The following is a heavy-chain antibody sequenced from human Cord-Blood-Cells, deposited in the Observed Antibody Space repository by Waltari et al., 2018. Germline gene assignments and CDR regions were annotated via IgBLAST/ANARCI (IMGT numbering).Heavy chain of an antibody. CDR1: GGSFSGYY. Sequence: QVQLQQWGAGLLKPSETLSLTCAVYGGSFSGYYWSWIRQPPGKGLEWSGEINHSGSTHYNPSLKSRVTISVDTSKNQFSLKLSSVTAADTAVYYCARGRSGTIWFGESYGMDVWGQGTTVTVSS. D-gene: IGHD3-10*01. CDR3: ARGRSGTIWFGESYGMDV. J-gene: IGHJ6*02. CDR2: INHSGST. V-gene: IGHV4-34*01.